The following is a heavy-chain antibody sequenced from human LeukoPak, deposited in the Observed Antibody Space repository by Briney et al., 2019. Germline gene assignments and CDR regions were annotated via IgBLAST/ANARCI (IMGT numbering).Heavy chain of an antibody. CDR1: GYTFTSYG. J-gene: IGHJ5*02. Sequence: ASVKVSCKASGYTFTSYGISWVRQAPGQGLEWMGWISAYNGNTNYAQKLQGRVTMTTDTSTSTAYMELRSLRSDDTAVYYCARELITMVRGVIIRNNWFDPWGQGTLVTVSS. CDR3: ARELITMVRGVIIRNNWFDP. V-gene: IGHV1-18*01. CDR2: ISAYNGNT. D-gene: IGHD3-10*01.